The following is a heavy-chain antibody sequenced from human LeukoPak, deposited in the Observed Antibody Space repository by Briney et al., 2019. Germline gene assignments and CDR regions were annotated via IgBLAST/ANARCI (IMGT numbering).Heavy chain of an antibody. Sequence: ASVTVSCKASGYTFTVYYMHWVRQAPGQGLEWMGWINPNSGGTNYAQKFQGWVTMTRDTSISTAYMELSRLRSDDTAVYYCARGLSIAARPRFDPWGQGTLVTVSS. CDR1: GYTFTVYY. CDR3: ARGLSIAARPRFDP. V-gene: IGHV1-2*04. D-gene: IGHD6-6*01. J-gene: IGHJ5*02. CDR2: INPNSGGT.